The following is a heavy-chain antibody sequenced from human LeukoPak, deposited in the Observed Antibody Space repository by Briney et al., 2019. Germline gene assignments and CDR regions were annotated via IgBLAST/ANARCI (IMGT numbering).Heavy chain of an antibody. Sequence: ASVKVSCKASGYTFTVYYMHWIRQAPGQGLEWMGWINPKSGETNYAQKFQGRVTMTRDTSISTAYMELSGLRFDDTAAYYCAKVRDRLSSFYPAAWGQGTLVTVSS. J-gene: IGHJ4*02. CDR1: GYTFTVYY. D-gene: IGHD6-13*01. CDR3: AKVRDRLSSFYPAA. V-gene: IGHV1-2*02. CDR2: INPKSGET.